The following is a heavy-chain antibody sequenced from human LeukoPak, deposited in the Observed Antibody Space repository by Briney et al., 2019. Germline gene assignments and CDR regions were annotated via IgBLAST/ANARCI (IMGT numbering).Heavy chain of an antibody. CDR1: GFTFTSYT. V-gene: IGHV3-21*01. D-gene: IGHD2-15*01. Sequence: KTGGSLRLSCAASGFTFTSYTMNWVRQAPGKGLEWVSSISSTSTYISYADSVKGRFTISRDNAKNSLYLQMNSLRAEDTAVYYCARGGGNFDYWGQGTLVTVSS. J-gene: IGHJ4*02. CDR3: ARGGGNFDY. CDR2: ISSTSTYI.